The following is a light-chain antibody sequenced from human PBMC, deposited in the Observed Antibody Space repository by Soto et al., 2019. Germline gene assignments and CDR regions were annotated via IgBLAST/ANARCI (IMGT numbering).Light chain of an antibody. V-gene: IGKV3-15*01. Sequence: EIVMTQAPATLSVSPGERATLSCRASQSVSRNLAWYQQKPGQTPKLLIYVASTRATGIPARFSGSGSGTEFTRTISSLQSEYFAVYYCQQYNGWHLTFGGGTNVEFK. J-gene: IGKJ4*02. CDR1: QSVSRN. CDR3: QQYNGWHLT. CDR2: VAS.